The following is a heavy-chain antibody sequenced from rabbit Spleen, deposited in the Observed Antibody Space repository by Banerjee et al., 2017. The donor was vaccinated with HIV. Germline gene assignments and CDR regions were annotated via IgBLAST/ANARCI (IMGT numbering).Heavy chain of an antibody. CDR3: ARDIMNNACL. Sequence: QEQLVESGGDLVKPGASLTLTCKASGLDFSSSYWICWVRQAPGKGLEWIACIDVSGGSTTHYASWAKGRFTVSKTSSTTATLQMTSLTVADTATYYCARDIMNNACLWGPGTLVTVS. J-gene: IGHJ4*01. D-gene: IGHD6-1*01. V-gene: IGHV1S45*01. CDR1: GLDFSSSYW. CDR2: IDVSGGSTT.